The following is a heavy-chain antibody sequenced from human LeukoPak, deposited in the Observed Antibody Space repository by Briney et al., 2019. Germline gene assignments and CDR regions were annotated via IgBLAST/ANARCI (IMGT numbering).Heavy chain of an antibody. CDR1: GFTFGDYA. V-gene: IGHV3-49*04. J-gene: IGHJ3*02. CDR2: IRSKAYGGTT. D-gene: IGHD2-2*01. CDR3: TRDIGLVVAFDI. Sequence: GRSLRLSCTASGFTFGDYAMSWVRQAPGRGLEWVGFIRSKAYGGTTEYAAPVKGRFTISRDDSKSIAYLQMNSLKTEDTAVYYCTRDIGLVVAFDIWGQGTMVTVSS.